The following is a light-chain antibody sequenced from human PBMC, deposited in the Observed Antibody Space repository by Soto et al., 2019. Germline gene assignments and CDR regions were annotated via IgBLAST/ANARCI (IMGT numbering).Light chain of an antibody. CDR1: QSIRDW. CDR3: QQYNNFST. J-gene: IGKJ1*01. Sequence: DIQMTQSPSTLSASIGDKFTITCRASQSIRDWLAWYQQKPGKAPKLLIYDASNLESGVPSRFSGSVSGAEFTLTISSLQPDDFATYYCQQYNNFSTFGQGTKVEIK. CDR2: DAS. V-gene: IGKV1-5*01.